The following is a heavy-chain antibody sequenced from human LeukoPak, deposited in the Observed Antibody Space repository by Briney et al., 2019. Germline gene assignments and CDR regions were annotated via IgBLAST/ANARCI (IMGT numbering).Heavy chain of an antibody. Sequence: GSLRLSCAASGFTFSTSRMNWVRQAPGKGLEWISSISSYSSYIYYADSVQGRFTISRDNAKNSLYLQMNSLRDEDTAVYYCARDWVIWGQGTLVTVSS. J-gene: IGHJ4*02. CDR2: ISSYSSYI. D-gene: IGHD2-21*01. V-gene: IGHV3-21*01. CDR3: ARDWVI. CDR1: GFTFSTSR.